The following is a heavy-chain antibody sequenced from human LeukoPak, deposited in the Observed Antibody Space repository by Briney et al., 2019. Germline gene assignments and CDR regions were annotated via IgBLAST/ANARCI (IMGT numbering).Heavy chain of an antibody. V-gene: IGHV3-21*04. CDR1: GFTFSSYS. CDR3: AKDYNFDFSNSYFDY. Sequence: GGSLRLSCAASGFTFSSYSMNWVRQAPGKGLEWVSSISSSSSYIYYADSVKGRFTISRDNSKNSLYLQMNSLRTEDTALYYCAKDYNFDFSNSYFDYWGQGTLVTVSS. D-gene: IGHD4-11*01. J-gene: IGHJ4*02. CDR2: ISSSSSYI.